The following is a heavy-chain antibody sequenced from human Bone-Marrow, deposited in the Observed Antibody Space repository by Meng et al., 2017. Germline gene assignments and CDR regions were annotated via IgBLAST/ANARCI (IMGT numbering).Heavy chain of an antibody. CDR1: GVSISTYY. Sequence: SETLSLTCTVSGVSISTYYWSWIRQLPGKGLEWIGFIYNSGSTNYNSSLRSRVTISVDTSKNQFSLKLSSVTAADTAVYYCARGNFGGYYDFTDYWGQGTLVTVSS. CDR3: ARGNFGGYYDFTDY. J-gene: IGHJ4*02. CDR2: IYNSGST. D-gene: IGHD3-3*01. V-gene: IGHV4-59*01.